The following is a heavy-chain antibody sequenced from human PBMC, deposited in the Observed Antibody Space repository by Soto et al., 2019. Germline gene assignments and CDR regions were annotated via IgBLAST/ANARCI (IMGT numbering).Heavy chain of an antibody. CDR3: ARHRIEVVWRGFDF. CDR2: SSYNGGT. CDR1: TDSSSFTNPY. J-gene: IGHJ4*02. Sequence: SETLSLTCTVSTDSSSFTNPYWGWIRQPPGKGLQWIGSSSYNGGTFYNPSLKGRVVISFDTSKKQSSLQVTSVTAADTAVYFCARHRIEVVWRGFDFWGQGSPVTVSS. V-gene: IGHV4-39*01. D-gene: IGHD3-10*01.